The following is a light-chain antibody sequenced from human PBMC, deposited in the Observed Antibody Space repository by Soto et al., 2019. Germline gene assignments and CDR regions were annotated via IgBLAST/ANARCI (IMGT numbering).Light chain of an antibody. J-gene: IGLJ1*01. CDR2: DVS. CDR1: SSDVGGYNY. CDR3: SSYTSSSTPLYV. V-gene: IGLV2-14*01. Sequence: QSALTQPASVSGSPGQSITISCTGTSSDVGGYNYVSWYQQHPGKAPKLMIYDVSNRPSGVSNRFSGSKSGNTASLTISGLQAGDEADYYCSSYTSSSTPLYVFGTGTKLTVL.